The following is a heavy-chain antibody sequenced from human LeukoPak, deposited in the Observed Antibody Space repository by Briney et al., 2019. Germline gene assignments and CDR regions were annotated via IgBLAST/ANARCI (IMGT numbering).Heavy chain of an antibody. J-gene: IGHJ5*02. D-gene: IGHD6-13*01. CDR3: AHDRETTASGTFDH. V-gene: IGHV3-30*18. CDR1: GFSFSSYG. CDR2: ISDDGKNK. Sequence: GGSLRLSCGTSGFSFSSYGMHCVRQAPGKGLEWVAVISDDGKNKYYADSVKGRFTISRDNSRNTVHLQMNSLRGEDTAEYFCAHDRETTASGTFDHWGQGTLVTVSS.